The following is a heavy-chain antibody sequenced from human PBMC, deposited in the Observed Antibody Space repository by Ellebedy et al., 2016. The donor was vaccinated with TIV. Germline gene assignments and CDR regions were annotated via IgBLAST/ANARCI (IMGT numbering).Heavy chain of an antibody. V-gene: IGHV1-18*04. D-gene: IGHD3-16*01. Sequence: ASVKVSCKASGYTFSSFGITWVRQAPGQRLEWLGWISVYNGNTNYAQKFQGRVTMTTTPSTNTGYMEMSSLRSDDTAGDYCARVIGLRDCDGGTCSPPPPLDYWGQGTLVTVSS. CDR2: ISVYNGNT. CDR1: GYTFSSFG. CDR3: ARVIGLRDCDGGTCSPPPPLDY. J-gene: IGHJ4*02.